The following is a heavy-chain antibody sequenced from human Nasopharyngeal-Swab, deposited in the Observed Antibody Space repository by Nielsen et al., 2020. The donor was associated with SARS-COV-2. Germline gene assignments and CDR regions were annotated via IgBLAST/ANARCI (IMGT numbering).Heavy chain of an antibody. CDR2: IYYSGST. Sequence: SETLSLTCVVFGGTLNGFHWKWIRQPPGKGLEWIGSIYYSGSTYYNPSLKSRVTISVDTSKNQFSLKLSSVTAADTAVYYCARRSDWFDPWGQGTLVTVSS. J-gene: IGHJ5*02. CDR3: ARRSDWFDP. V-gene: IGHV4-39*01. CDR1: GGTLNGFH.